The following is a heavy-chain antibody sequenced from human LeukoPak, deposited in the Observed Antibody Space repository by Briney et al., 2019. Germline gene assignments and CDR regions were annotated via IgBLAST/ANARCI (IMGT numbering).Heavy chain of an antibody. D-gene: IGHD2-2*01. CDR1: GGSISSYY. V-gene: IGHV4-4*07. J-gene: IGHJ3*02. CDR3: ARGVQYCSSTSCYEDAFDI. Sequence: SETLSLTCTVSGGSISSYYWSWIRQPAGKGLEWIGRIYTSGSTSYNPSLKSRVTMSVDTSKNQFSLKLSSVTAADTAVYYCARGVQYCSSTSCYEDAFDIWGQGTMVTVSS. CDR2: IYTSGST.